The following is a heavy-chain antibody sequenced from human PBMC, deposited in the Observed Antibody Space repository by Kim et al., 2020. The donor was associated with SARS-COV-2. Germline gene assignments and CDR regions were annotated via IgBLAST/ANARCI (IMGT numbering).Heavy chain of an antibody. V-gene: IGHV3-15*01. Sequence: GGSLRLSCAASGFSFSNSYISWVRQAPGKGLEWVARVKRKIDGGTREYAAFVECRFTISRDDSENTISLQMNSLRTEDTATYYCTPGFSSTYFGWGQGTL. CDR1: GFSFSNSY. CDR3: TPGFSSTYFG. J-gene: IGHJ4*02. CDR2: VKRKIDGGTR. D-gene: IGHD6-13*01.